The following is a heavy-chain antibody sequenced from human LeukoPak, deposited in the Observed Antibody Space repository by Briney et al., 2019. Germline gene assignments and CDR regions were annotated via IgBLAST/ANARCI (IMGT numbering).Heavy chain of an antibody. J-gene: IGHJ4*02. Sequence: GESLKISCKGSGYSFTSYWIGWVRQLPGKGLEWMGIIYPGDSDTRYSPSFQGQVTISADKSISTAYLQWSSLKASDTAMYYCARKGAYYDSSGHIDYWGQGTLVTVSS. CDR2: IYPGDSDT. D-gene: IGHD3-22*01. CDR1: GYSFTSYW. CDR3: ARKGAYYDSSGHIDY. V-gene: IGHV5-51*01.